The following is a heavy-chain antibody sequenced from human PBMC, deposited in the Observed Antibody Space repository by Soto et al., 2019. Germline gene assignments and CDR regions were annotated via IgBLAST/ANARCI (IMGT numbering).Heavy chain of an antibody. Sequence: PGRPLRLSCTTSGSTFAEYAMTWFRQAPGKGLEWVGFVRRKTNGGTPEYAASVKGRFTISRDASKSIAYLQMNSLQTDDTAVYYCSIAPDWTVTSLDYWGKGAPVTVSS. CDR2: VRRKTNGGTP. J-gene: IGHJ4*02. CDR1: GSTFAEYA. D-gene: IGHD4-4*01. V-gene: IGHV3-49*03. CDR3: SIAPDWTVTSLDY.